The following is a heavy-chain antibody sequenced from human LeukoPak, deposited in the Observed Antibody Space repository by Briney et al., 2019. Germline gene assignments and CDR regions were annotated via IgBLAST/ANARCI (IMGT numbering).Heavy chain of an antibody. CDR3: ARLTRGMIVVVMIGIDY. CDR2: IYHSGST. V-gene: IGHV4-38-2*01. Sequence: SETLSLTCAVSGYSISGGYYWGWIRQPPGKGLEWIGSIYHSGSTYYNPSLKSRVTISVDTSKNQFSLKLSSVTAADTAVYYCARLTRGMIVVVMIGIDYWGQGTLVTVSS. CDR1: GYSISGGYY. D-gene: IGHD3-22*01. J-gene: IGHJ4*02.